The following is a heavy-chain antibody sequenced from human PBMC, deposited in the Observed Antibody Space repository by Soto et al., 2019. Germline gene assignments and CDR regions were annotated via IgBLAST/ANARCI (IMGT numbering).Heavy chain of an antibody. CDR3: AKDIVGGSATRNTLFDY. D-gene: IGHD6-25*01. V-gene: IGHV3-9*01. J-gene: IGHJ4*02. CDR1: GFTFDDYA. CDR2: ISWNSGSI. Sequence: EVQLVESGGGLVQPGRSLRLSCAASGFTFDDYAMHWVRQAPGKGLAWVSGISWNSGSIGYADSVKGRFTISRDNAKNSLYLQMNSLRAEDTALYYCAKDIVGGSATRNTLFDYWGQGTLVTVSS.